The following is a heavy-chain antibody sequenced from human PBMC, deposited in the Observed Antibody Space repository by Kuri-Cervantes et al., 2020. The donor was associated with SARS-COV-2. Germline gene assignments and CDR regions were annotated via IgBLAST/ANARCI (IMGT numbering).Heavy chain of an antibody. CDR1: GFTFSRYW. CDR3: AISKPSGGYDFWSGYTYGMDV. D-gene: IGHD3-3*01. Sequence: GGSLRLSCEASGFTFSRYWMHWVRQAPGKGLVWVSRINSDGSSTSYADSVKGRFTISRDNAKNTLYLQMSSLRSEDTAVYYCAISKPSGGYDFWSGYTYGMDVWGQGTTVTVSS. V-gene: IGHV3-74*01. J-gene: IGHJ6*02. CDR2: INSDGSST.